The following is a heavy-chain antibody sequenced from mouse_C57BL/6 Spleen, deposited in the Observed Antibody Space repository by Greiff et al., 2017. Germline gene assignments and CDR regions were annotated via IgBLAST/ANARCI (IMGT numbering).Heavy chain of an antibody. V-gene: IGHV1-81*01. CDR1: GYTFTSYG. CDR2: IYPRSGNK. J-gene: IGHJ4*01. Sequence: QVQLQQSGAELARPGASVKLSCKASGYTFTSYGISWVKQRTGQGLEWIGEIYPRSGNKYYNEKFKGKATLTADKSSSTAYMELRSLTSEDSAIYFCARFHDYDEGYAMDYWGQGTSVTVSS. CDR3: ARFHDYDEGYAMDY. D-gene: IGHD2-4*01.